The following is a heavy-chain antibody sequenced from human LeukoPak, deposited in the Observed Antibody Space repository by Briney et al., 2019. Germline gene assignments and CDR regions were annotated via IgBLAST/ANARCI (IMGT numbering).Heavy chain of an antibody. V-gene: IGHV4-39*01. Sequence: SETLSLTCTVSGGSISSSSYYWGWIRQPPGKGLEWIGSIYYSGSTYYNPSLKSRVTISVDTSKNQFSLKLSSVTAADTAVYYCARHLVLGRRATPESPFDYWGQGTLVTVSS. CDR3: ARHLVLGRRATPESPFDY. D-gene: IGHD1-26*01. CDR2: IYYSGST. J-gene: IGHJ4*02. CDR1: GGSISSSSYY.